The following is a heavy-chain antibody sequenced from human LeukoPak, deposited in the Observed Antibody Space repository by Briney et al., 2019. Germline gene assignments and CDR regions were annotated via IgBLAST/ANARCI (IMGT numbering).Heavy chain of an antibody. CDR1: GGSISSYY. D-gene: IGHD1-26*01. Sequence: SETLSLTCTVSGGSISSYYRSWIRQPPGKGLEWIGYIYYSGSTNYNPSLKSRVTISVDTSKNQFSLKLSSVTAADTAVYYCARAARSYYVPFDYWGQGTLVTVSS. CDR3: ARAARSYYVPFDY. J-gene: IGHJ4*02. CDR2: IYYSGST. V-gene: IGHV4-59*01.